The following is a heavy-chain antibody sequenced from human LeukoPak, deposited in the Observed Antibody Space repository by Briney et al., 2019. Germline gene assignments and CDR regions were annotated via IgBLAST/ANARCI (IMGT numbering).Heavy chain of an antibody. J-gene: IGHJ4*02. CDR3: ARDQTGDGFDC. CDR1: GSTFTGYY. Sequence: ASVKVSCKASGSTFTGYYMNWVRQAPGHRLEGMGWIDPNTGATNYAQKFQGRVTMTRDTSTSTADMELSRLRSDDTAVYYCARDQTGDGFDCWGQGTLV. CDR2: IDPNTGAT. V-gene: IGHV1-2*02. D-gene: IGHD7-27*01.